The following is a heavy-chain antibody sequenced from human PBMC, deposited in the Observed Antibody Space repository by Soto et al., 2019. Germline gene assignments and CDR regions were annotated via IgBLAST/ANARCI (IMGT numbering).Heavy chain of an antibody. V-gene: IGHV3-23*01. J-gene: IGHJ6*02. CDR1: GFTFSSYA. CDR3: AKDQGYYYYYGMDV. Sequence: EVQLLESGGGLVQPGGSLRLSCAASGFTFSSYAMSWVRQAPGKGLEWVSAISGSGGSTYYADSVKGRFTISRDNSKNPLYLHMNSLRAEDTAVYYCAKDQGYYYYYGMDVWGQGTTVTVSS. CDR2: ISGSGGST.